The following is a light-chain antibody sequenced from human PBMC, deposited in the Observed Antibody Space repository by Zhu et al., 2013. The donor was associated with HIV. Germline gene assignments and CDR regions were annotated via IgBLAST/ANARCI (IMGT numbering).Light chain of an antibody. CDR2: DAS. Sequence: EIVLTQSPGTLSLSPGETATLSCRASQSVSISLAWYQQKPGQAPRLLIHDASNRATGIPARFSGSGSGTDFTLTISRLEPEDFAVYYCQQYGTLPKTFGQGTKVEIK. J-gene: IGKJ1*01. CDR3: QQYGTLPKT. CDR1: QSVSIS. V-gene: IGKV3-20*01.